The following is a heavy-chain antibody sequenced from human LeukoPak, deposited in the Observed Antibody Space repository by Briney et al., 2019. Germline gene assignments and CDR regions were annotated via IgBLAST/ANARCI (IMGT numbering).Heavy chain of an antibody. Sequence: GGSLRLSCAASGFTFSTYWMSWVRQAPGKGLEWVANIKQDGGEKYYVDSVKGRFTISRDNAKNSLYLQMNSLRAEDTAVYYCARDDTHYGSSGSFYDAFDIWGQGTMVTVSS. J-gene: IGHJ3*02. CDR1: GFTFSTYW. CDR3: ARDDTHYGSSGSFYDAFDI. D-gene: IGHD3-22*01. V-gene: IGHV3-7*01. CDR2: IKQDGGEK.